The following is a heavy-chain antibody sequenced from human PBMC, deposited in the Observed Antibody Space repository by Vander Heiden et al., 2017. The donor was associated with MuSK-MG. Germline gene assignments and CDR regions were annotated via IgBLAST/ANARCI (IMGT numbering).Heavy chain of an antibody. CDR2: IKQDGSEK. Sequence: EVQLVESGGGLVQPGGSLSLSLAAPGFSFSSHWLGWVRQAPGKGLEWVANIKQDGSEKYYVDSVKGRFTISRDNAKNSLYLQMNSLTVEDTAVYYCARPSLGYDSWGQGTLVTVSS. V-gene: IGHV3-7*01. D-gene: IGHD2-2*03. CDR3: ARPSLGYDS. J-gene: IGHJ5*01. CDR1: GFSFSSHW.